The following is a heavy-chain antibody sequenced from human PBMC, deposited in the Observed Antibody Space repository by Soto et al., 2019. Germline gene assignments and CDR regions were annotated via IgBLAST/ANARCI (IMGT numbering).Heavy chain of an antibody. V-gene: IGHV1-2*02. J-gene: IGHJ4*02. CDR2: INPNSGGT. D-gene: IGHD5-18*01. Sequence: ASVKVSCKASGYTFTGYYMHWVRQAPGQGLEWMGWINPNSGGTNYAQKFQGRVTMTRDTSISTAYMELSRLRSDDTAVYYCVRDWKAMVTHYYFDSWGQGTLVTVSS. CDR1: GYTFTGYY. CDR3: VRDWKAMVTHYYFDS.